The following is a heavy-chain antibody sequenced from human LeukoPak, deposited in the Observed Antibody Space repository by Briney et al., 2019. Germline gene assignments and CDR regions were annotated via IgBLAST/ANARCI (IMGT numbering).Heavy chain of an antibody. D-gene: IGHD2-21*02. CDR2: ISGSGGST. J-gene: IGHJ4*02. CDR1: GFTFSSYA. V-gene: IGHV3-23*01. Sequence: PGASLRLSCAASGFTFSSYAISWVRQAPGKGLEWVSAISGSGGSTYYADSVKGRFTISRDNSKNTLYLQMNSLRAEDTAVYYCAKGLAYCGGDCYSLDYWGQGTLVTVSS. CDR3: AKGLAYCGGDCYSLDY.